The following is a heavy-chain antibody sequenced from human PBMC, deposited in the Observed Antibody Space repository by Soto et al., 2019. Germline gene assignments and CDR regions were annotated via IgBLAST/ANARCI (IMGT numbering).Heavy chain of an antibody. CDR2: INHSGST. Sequence: PSETLSLTCAVYGGSFGGYYWSWIRQPPGKGLEWIGEINHSGSTNYNPSLKSRVTISVDTSKNQFSLKLSSVTAADTAVYYCASLRERWLQRTFDYWGQGTLVTVSS. CDR3: ASLRERWLQRTFDY. V-gene: IGHV4-34*01. J-gene: IGHJ4*02. CDR1: GGSFGGYY. D-gene: IGHD5-12*01.